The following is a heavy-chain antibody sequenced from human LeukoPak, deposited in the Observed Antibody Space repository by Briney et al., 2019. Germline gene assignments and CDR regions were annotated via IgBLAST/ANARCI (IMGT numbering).Heavy chain of an antibody. D-gene: IGHD5-24*01. CDR2: ISGSGGST. J-gene: IGHJ6*03. V-gene: IGHV3-23*01. CDR3: AKDFARIGGGYNWGGYYMDV. Sequence: GGSLRLSCAASGFSFSSYAMSWVRQAPGKGLEWVSAISGSGGSTYYADFVKVRFTISRDNSKNTLYLQMNSLRDGDTPVYYCAKDFARIGGGYNWGGYYMDVWGKGTTVTVSS. CDR1: GFSFSSYA.